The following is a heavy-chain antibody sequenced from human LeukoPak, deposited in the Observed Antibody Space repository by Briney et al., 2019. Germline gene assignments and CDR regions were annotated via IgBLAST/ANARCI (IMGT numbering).Heavy chain of an antibody. CDR2: ISSSSSTI. D-gene: IGHD3-9*01. J-gene: IGHJ4*02. V-gene: IGHV3-48*04. CDR3: ARIFSSDY. CDR1: GFTFSSYG. Sequence: GGSLRLSCAASGFTFSSYGMTWVRQAPGKGLEWVSYISSSSSTIYYADSVKGRFTISRDNAKNTLYLQMNSLRAEDTAVYYCARIFSSDYWGQGTLVTVSS.